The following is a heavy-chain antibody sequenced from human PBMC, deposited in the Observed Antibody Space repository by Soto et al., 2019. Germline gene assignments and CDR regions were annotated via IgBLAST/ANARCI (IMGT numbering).Heavy chain of an antibody. Sequence: LRLSCAASGFDFSSYGMHWVRQTPGKGLEWVAVLGFDGGGRYYADSVKGRFTISRDNSKKMLYLQMDSLRAEDTALYYWAREAVGPDYAMDVWGQGTRVTVS. CDR2: LGFDGGGR. V-gene: IGHV3-33*01. J-gene: IGHJ6*02. CDR3: AREAVGPDYAMDV. D-gene: IGHD1-26*01. CDR1: GFDFSSYG.